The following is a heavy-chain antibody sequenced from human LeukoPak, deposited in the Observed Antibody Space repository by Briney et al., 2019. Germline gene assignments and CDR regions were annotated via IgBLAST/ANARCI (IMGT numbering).Heavy chain of an antibody. CDR3: ARDPRRVVPAAFFFDY. D-gene: IGHD2-2*01. V-gene: IGHV3-23*01. J-gene: IGHJ4*02. CDR1: GFTFTNHA. Sequence: GGSLRLSCAASGFTFTNHAMSWVRQAPGKGLEWVSGISGSGGSTYYADSVKGRLTISRDNSKNTLYLQMNSLRAEDTAIYYCARDPRRVVPAAFFFDYWGQGTLVTVSS. CDR2: ISGSGGST.